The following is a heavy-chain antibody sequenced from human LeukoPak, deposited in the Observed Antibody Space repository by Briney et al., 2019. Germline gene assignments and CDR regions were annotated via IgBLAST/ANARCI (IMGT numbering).Heavy chain of an antibody. CDR1: GFTFSSYA. V-gene: IGHV3-23*01. CDR2: ISGRAGGT. D-gene: IGHD1-26*01. J-gene: IGHJ3*02. Sequence: GRSLRLSCAASGFTFSSYAMSWVRQAPGKGLEWVSAISGRAGGTSYADSVRGRFTISRDNSKITLSLQMNSLRAEHTAVYYCAKDGVRGALDAFDIWGQGTMATVSS. CDR3: AKDGVRGALDAFDI.